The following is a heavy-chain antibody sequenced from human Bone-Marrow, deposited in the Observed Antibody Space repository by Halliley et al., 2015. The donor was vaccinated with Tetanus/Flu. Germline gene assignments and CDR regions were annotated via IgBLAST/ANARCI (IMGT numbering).Heavy chain of an antibody. V-gene: IGHV5-51*01. CDR3: ARQDFVIVPTVRVRAFDI. D-gene: IGHD2-2*01. CDR1: GHIFTNYW. Sequence: QLVQSGAELKKPGESLKISCKASGHIFTNYWLGWVRQMPGGGLEWMGIIYPRDSDTRYSPSFQGQITISADKSIDTAYLQWDSLKASDSAMYYCARQDFVIVPTVRVRAFDIWGQGTVVTVSS. CDR2: IYPRDSDT. J-gene: IGHJ3*02.